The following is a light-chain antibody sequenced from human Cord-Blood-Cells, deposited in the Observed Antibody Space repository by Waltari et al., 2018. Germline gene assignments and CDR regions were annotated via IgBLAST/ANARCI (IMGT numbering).Light chain of an antibody. CDR2: AAS. J-gene: IGKJ3*01. CDR1: QSISSY. Sequence: DIQLTQSPSSLSASVGDRVTITCRASQSISSYLNWYQQKPGKAPKLLIYAASSLQSGVPSRFSGSGSGTDFTLTISSLQPEDCATYDCQQSYSTPFTFGPGTKVDIK. CDR3: QQSYSTPFT. V-gene: IGKV1-39*01.